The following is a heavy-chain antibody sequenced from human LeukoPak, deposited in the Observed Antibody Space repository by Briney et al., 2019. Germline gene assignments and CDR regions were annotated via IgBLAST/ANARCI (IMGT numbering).Heavy chain of an antibody. CDR1: GGSISSGSYY. D-gene: IGHD3-10*01. CDR2: IYTSGST. CDR3: ARVYLRFGDPSWFDP. J-gene: IGHJ5*02. Sequence: PSQTLSLTCTVSGGSISSGSYYWGWIRQPAGKGLEWIGRIYTSGSTNYNPSLKSRVTISVDTSKNQFSLKLSSVTAADTAVYYCARVYLRFGDPSWFDPWGQGTLVTVSS. V-gene: IGHV4-61*02.